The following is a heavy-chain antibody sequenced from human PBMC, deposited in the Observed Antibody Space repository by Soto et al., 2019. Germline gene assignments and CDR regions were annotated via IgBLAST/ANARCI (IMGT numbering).Heavy chain of an antibody. CDR3: VKDIGASGAYWYFDL. Sequence: EMQLVESGGGLVQPGRSLRLSCAASGFTFDDFAMHWVRQAPGKGLEWVSGINWNSGDIDYADSVRGRFTISRDNAKNALYLQMNSLRAEDAALYYCVKDIGASGAYWYFDLGGRVTLVTVSS. CDR1: GFTFDDFA. V-gene: IGHV3-9*01. D-gene: IGHD2-8*02. CDR2: INWNSGDI. J-gene: IGHJ2*01.